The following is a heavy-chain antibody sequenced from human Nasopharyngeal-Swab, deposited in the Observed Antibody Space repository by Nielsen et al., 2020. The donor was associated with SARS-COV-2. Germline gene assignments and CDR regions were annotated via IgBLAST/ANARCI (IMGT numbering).Heavy chain of an antibody. J-gene: IGHJ4*02. Sequence: VRQAPGKGLEWVAVISYDGSNKYYADSMKGRFTISRDNSNNTLYLQMNSLRAEDTAVYYCARDLSYYDSSGYPGDYWGQGTLVTVSS. CDR3: ARDLSYYDSSGYPGDY. V-gene: IGHV3-30-3*01. D-gene: IGHD3-22*01. CDR2: ISYDGSNK.